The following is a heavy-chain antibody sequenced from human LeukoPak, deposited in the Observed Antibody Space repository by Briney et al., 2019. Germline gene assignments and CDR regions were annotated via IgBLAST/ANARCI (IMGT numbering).Heavy chain of an antibody. D-gene: IGHD2-2*02. J-gene: IGHJ4*02. CDR2: ISVYNGNT. CDR3: ARTCSSSSCYMVH. CDR1: GGTFSSYA. Sequence: ASVKVSCKASGGTFSSYAITWVRQAPGQGLEWMGWISVYNGNTNYAQNLQGRVTLTTDTSTSTAYMELRSLRSDDTALYYCARTCSSSSCYMVHWGQGTLATVSS. V-gene: IGHV1-18*01.